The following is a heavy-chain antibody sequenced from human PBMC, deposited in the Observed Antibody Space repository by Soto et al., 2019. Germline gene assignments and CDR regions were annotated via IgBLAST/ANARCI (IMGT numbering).Heavy chain of an antibody. J-gene: IGHJ5*02. V-gene: IGHV4-4*07. D-gene: IGHD1-26*01. CDR1: GGSISSYY. CDR3: ARVVGVGATAWFDP. Sequence: SETLSLTCTVSGGSISSYYWSWIRQPAGKGLEWIGRIYTSGSTNYNPSLKSRVTMSVXXXXXXFXLXLXXXTAAXTAVYYCARVVGVGATAWFDPWGQGTLVTAPQ. CDR2: IYTSGST.